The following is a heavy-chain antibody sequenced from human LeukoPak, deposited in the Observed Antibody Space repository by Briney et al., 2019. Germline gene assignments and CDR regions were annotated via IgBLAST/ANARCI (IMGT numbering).Heavy chain of an antibody. CDR1: GYSITSGYY. Sequence: SETLSLTCSVSGYSITSGYYWGWIRQPPGKGLEWIGSIYHTGNTFYDPSFNSRVTISVDTSKNQFSLSLSSVTAADTAVYYCARYCTSTTCYTRGGDYWGQGTLVTVSS. V-gene: IGHV4-38-2*02. CDR2: IYHTGNT. J-gene: IGHJ4*02. D-gene: IGHD2-2*02. CDR3: ARYCTSTTCYTRGGDY.